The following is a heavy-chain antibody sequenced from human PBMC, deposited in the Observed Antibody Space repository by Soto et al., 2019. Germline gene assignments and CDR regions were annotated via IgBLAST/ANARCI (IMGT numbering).Heavy chain of an antibody. CDR2: IYYSGST. V-gene: IGHV4-59*01. CDR3: ARIWSGYPLRVDS. J-gene: IGHJ4*02. D-gene: IGHD3-3*01. Sequence: SETLSLTCTVSGGSISYFFWSWIRQPPGKGLEWIGYIYYSGSTNYNPSLESRVTISVDTSKNQFSLKLSSVTAADTAVYYCARIWSGYPLRVDSWGQGTLVTVSS. CDR1: GGSISYFF.